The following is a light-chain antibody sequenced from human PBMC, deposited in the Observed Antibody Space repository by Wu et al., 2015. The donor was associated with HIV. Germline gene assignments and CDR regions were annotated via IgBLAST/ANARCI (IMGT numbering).Light chain of an antibody. J-gene: IGKJ2*01. Sequence: EVVMTQSPATPSVSPGERATLSCRASQIIIRNLAWYQQKPGQAPRLLIYSASVRAAGIPARFSGSGSGTEFTLTISGVQSEDFAVYYCQQYNNWPPYTFGQGTKLDI. CDR1: QIIIRN. V-gene: IGKV3-15*01. CDR2: SAS. CDR3: QQYNNWPPYT.